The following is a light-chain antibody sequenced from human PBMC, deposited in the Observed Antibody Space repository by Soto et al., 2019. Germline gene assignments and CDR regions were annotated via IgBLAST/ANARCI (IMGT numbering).Light chain of an antibody. Sequence: EIVMTQSPASLSVSPGERATLSCRASQSVSSNLAWYQQKPGQGPSLLIYGTSTRAGGVPARFSGGGSGTEFTLTISSLQSEDFAVYYCQQYDNWPPFTFGQGTRLEIK. V-gene: IGKV3-15*01. CDR2: GTS. CDR1: QSVSSN. J-gene: IGKJ5*01. CDR3: QQYDNWPPFT.